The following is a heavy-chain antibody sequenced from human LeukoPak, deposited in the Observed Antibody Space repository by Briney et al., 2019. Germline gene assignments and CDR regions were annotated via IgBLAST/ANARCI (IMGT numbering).Heavy chain of an antibody. D-gene: IGHD6-19*01. CDR2: IIPIFGTA. CDR1: GGTFSSYA. V-gene: IGHV1-69*05. J-gene: IGHJ4*02. Sequence: ASVKVSCKASGGTFSSYAISWVRQAPGQGLEWMGRIIPIFGTANYAQKLQGRVTITTDESTSTAYMELSSLRSEDTAVYYCARDEGIAVAGLWGQGTLVTVSS. CDR3: ARDEGIAVAGL.